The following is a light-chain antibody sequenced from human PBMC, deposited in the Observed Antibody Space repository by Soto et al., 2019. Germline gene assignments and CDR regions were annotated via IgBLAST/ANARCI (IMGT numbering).Light chain of an antibody. CDR3: KQYNNWPIT. J-gene: IGKJ5*01. Sequence: EIVMTQSPATLSVSPGERATLSCRASQSVSSNLAWYQQKPGQAPRLLIYGASTRATGIPARFSGSGSGTVFTLTISSLQSEDFAFYYCKQYNNWPITFGQGTRLEIK. CDR2: GAS. CDR1: QSVSSN. V-gene: IGKV3-15*01.